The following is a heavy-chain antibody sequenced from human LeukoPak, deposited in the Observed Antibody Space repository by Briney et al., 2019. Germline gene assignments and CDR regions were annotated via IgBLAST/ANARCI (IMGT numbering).Heavy chain of an antibody. D-gene: IGHD2-15*01. Sequence: PGGSLRLSCAASGFTFSSYAMSWVRQAPGKGLEWVSAISGSGGSTYYADSVKGRFTISRDNSKNTLYLQMNSRRAEDTAVYYCAKSNQYCSGGSCSFDPWGQGTLVTVSS. V-gene: IGHV3-23*01. CDR2: ISGSGGST. CDR3: AKSNQYCSGGSCSFDP. CDR1: GFTFSSYA. J-gene: IGHJ5*02.